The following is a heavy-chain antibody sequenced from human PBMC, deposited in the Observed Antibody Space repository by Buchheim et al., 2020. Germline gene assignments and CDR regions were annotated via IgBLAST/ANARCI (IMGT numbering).Heavy chain of an antibody. CDR1: GFTFSSYG. D-gene: IGHD3-10*01. J-gene: IGHJ4*02. CDR2: ISGSGGST. CDR3: AKGAYGSGSYSLSFDY. V-gene: IGHV3-23*04. Sequence: VQLVESGGGVVQPGRSLRLSCAASGFTFSSYGMHWVRQAPGKGLEWVSAISGSGGSTYYADSVKGRFTISRDNSKNTLYLQMNSLRAEDTAVYYCAKGAYGSGSYSLSFDYWGQGTL.